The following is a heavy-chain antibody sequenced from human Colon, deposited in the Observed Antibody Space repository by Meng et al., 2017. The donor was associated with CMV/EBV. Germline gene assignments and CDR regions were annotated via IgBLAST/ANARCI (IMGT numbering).Heavy chain of an antibody. V-gene: IGHV1-18*01. J-gene: IGHJ6*02. D-gene: IGHD3-3*01. Sequence: ASVKVSCKASGYTFTSYGISWVRQAPGQGLEWMGWISAYNGNTNYAQKLQGTVTMTTDTSTSTAYMELRSLRSDDTAVYYCARAQGEWLFSYYYYYGMDVWGQGTTVTVSS. CDR1: GYTFTSYG. CDR3: ARAQGEWLFSYYYYYGMDV. CDR2: ISAYNGNT.